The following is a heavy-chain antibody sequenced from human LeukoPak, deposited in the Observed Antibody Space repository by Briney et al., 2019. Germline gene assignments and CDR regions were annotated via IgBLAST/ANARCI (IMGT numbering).Heavy chain of an antibody. Sequence: SETLSLTCAVYGGTFSGYYWSWIRQPPGKGLEWMGEINHSGSTNHNPPLKSRVTISVDTSKNQFSLKLSSVTAADTAVYYCARGIAARRLSFFDYWGQGTLVTVSS. CDR1: GGTFSGYY. CDR2: INHSGST. J-gene: IGHJ4*02. V-gene: IGHV4-34*01. D-gene: IGHD6-6*01. CDR3: ARGIAARRLSFFDY.